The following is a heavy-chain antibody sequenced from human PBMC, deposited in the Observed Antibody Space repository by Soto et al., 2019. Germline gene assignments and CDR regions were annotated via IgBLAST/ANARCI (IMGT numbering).Heavy chain of an antibody. J-gene: IGHJ2*01. V-gene: IGHV3-48*02. D-gene: IGHD2-21*02. Sequence: EVQLVESGGGLVQPGGSLRLSCAASGFTFSSYSMNWVRQAPGKGLEWVSYISSSSSTIYYADSVKGRFTISRDNAKNSLYLQMNSRRDEATAVYYCARAYAPIVVVPATNWYFDLWGRGTLVTVSS. CDR1: GFTFSSYS. CDR2: ISSSSSTI. CDR3: ARAYAPIVVVPATNWYFDL.